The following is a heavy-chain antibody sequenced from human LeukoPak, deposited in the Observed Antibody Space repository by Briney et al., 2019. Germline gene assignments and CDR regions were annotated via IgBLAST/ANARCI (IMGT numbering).Heavy chain of an antibody. V-gene: IGHV3-9*02. CDR2: IYWSSIRK. Sequence: PGRSLRLSCVGSGSTSEDYAMHWVRQAPGKGLEWVSGIYWSSIRKDYAESVKGRFTLSRDNAKNSLYLQMSSLRPEDTALYFCVRYSGSSRNAFDIWGQGTLVSVSS. J-gene: IGHJ3*02. CDR3: VRYSGSSRNAFDI. D-gene: IGHD1-26*01. CDR1: GSTSEDYA.